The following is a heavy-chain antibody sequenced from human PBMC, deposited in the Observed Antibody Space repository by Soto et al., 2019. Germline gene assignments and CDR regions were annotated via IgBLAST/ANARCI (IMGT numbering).Heavy chain of an antibody. CDR1: GFTFSSYG. D-gene: IGHD3-10*01. Sequence: QVQLVESGGGVVQPGRSLRLSCAASGFTFSSYGMHWVRQAPGKGLEWVAVISYDGSNKYYADSVKCRFTISRDNSKNTLYLQMNSLRAEDTAVYYCSRTRGGSGSYVPYGMDVWGQGTTVTVSS. CDR2: ISYDGSNK. J-gene: IGHJ6*02. CDR3: SRTRGGSGSYVPYGMDV. V-gene: IGHV3-30*03.